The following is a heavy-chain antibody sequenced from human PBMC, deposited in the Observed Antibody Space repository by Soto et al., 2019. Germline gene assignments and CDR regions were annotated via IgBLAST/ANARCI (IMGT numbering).Heavy chain of an antibody. CDR2: VGTAGDT. J-gene: IGHJ6*02. CDR3: ARSGPIFGVPGNGMDV. CDR1: GFTFSRYV. V-gene: IGHV3-13*01. Sequence: GGSLRLSCAASGFTFSRYVMHWVRQATGKGLEWVSAVGTAGDTYYPGSVKGRFTISRDNAKNSLYLQMNSLRDGDTAVYYCARSGPIFGVPGNGMDVWGQGTTVTVSS. D-gene: IGHD3-3*01.